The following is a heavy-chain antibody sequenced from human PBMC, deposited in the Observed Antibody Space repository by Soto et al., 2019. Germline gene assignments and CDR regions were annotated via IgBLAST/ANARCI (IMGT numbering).Heavy chain of an antibody. CDR1: GFTFSDYY. D-gene: IGHD1-26*01. V-gene: IGHV3-11*01. CDR3: APRHYSVNIDY. CDR2: ISDSGSTI. Sequence: QVQLVESGGDLVKPGGSLRLSCAASGFTFSDYYMTWIRQAPGKGLEWLSTISDSGSTIYYADSVMGRFTISRDNAKNSLYLQMNSLIIEDTAMYYCAPRHYSVNIDYWGQGTLGTVSS. J-gene: IGHJ4*02.